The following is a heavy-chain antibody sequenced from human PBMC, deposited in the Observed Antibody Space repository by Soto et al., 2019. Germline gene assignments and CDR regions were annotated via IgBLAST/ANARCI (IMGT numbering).Heavy chain of an antibody. J-gene: IGHJ4*02. CDR2: IYDSESA. D-gene: IGHD6-6*01. Sequence: QVQLQESGPGLVKASQTLSLICSVSGESISSGGYYWSWIRHHPGKGLEWIGYIYDSESAYYNPSLKRRVTASKDTSKYHFAMKLTSMTAADTAVYYLARPSTSSSAAGYWARGTPSTASS. V-gene: IGHV4-31*03. CDR3: ARPSTSSSAAGY. CDR1: GESISSGGYY.